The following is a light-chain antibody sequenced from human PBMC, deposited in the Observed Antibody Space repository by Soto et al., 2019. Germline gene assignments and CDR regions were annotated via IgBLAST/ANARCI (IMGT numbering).Light chain of an antibody. V-gene: IGKV3-15*01. CDR2: SAS. CDR1: QSVNIN. J-gene: IGKJ2*01. CDR3: QQYNNWPPFT. Sequence: EIVMTQSPATLSVSPGERATLSCRASQSVNINLAWYQQKPGQTPRLLIHSASTRAAGIPARFSGSGSGTDFILTISSLQSEDFAVYYCQQYNNWPPFTFGQGTKLEIK.